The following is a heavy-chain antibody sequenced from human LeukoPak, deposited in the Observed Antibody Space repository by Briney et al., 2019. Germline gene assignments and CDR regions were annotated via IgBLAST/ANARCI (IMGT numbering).Heavy chain of an antibody. CDR1: GDSVSSNSAA. CDR2: TYYRSKWYN. J-gene: IGHJ6*02. D-gene: IGHD3-3*01. CDR3: ARDPLPYYDFWSGYYTDYYYYGMDV. Sequence: SQTLSLTCAISGDSVSSNSAAWNWIRQSPSRGLEWLGRTYYRSKWYNDYAVSVKSRITINPDTSKNQFSLQLNSVTPEDTAVYYCARDPLPYYDFWSGYYTDYYYYGMDVWGQGTTVTVSS. V-gene: IGHV6-1*01.